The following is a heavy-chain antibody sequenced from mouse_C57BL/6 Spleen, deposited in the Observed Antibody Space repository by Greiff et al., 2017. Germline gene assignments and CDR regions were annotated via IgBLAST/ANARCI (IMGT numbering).Heavy chain of an antibody. CDR1: GYTFTSYT. Sequence: VKLMESGAELARPGASVKMSCKASGYTFTSYTMHWVKQRPGQGLEWIGYINPSSGYTKYNQKFKDKATLTADKSSSTAYMQLSSLTSEDSAVYYCARSGYGNPYYYAMDYWGQGTSVTVSS. CDR2: INPSSGYT. D-gene: IGHD2-1*01. CDR3: ARSGYGNPYYYAMDY. J-gene: IGHJ4*01. V-gene: IGHV1-4*01.